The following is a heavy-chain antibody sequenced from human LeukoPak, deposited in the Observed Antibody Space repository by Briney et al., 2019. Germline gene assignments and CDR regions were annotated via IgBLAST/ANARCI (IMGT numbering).Heavy chain of an antibody. V-gene: IGHV3-11*04. J-gene: IGHJ4*02. CDR2: ISNSGSTI. Sequence: GGSLRLSCAASGFTFSDYYMSWLRQAPGKGMEWVSYISNSGSTIYYADSVKGRFTISRDNAKNSLYLQMNSLRAEDTAVYYCAREAQLVAATDYWGQGTLVTVSS. CDR1: GFTFSDYY. D-gene: IGHD2-15*01. CDR3: AREAQLVAATDY.